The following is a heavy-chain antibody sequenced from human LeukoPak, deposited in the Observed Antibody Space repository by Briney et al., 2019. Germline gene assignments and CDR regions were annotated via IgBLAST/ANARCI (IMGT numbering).Heavy chain of an antibody. V-gene: IGHV3-7*01. J-gene: IGHJ4*02. CDR3: ASARGITMVRGITYYFDY. Sequence: GGSLRLSCAASGFTFSSYWMSWVRQAPGKGLEWVANIKQDGSEKYYVDSVKGRFTISRDNAKNSLYLQMNSLRAEDTAVYYCASARGITMVRGITYYFDYWGQGTLVTVSS. CDR1: GFTFSSYW. D-gene: IGHD3-10*01. CDR2: IKQDGSEK.